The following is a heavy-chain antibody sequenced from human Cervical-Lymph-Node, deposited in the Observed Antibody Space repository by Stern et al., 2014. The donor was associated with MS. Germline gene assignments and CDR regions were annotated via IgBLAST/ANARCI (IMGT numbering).Heavy chain of an antibody. CDR3: ARTGYCSGGSCYYHYYYGMDV. Sequence: QVTLKESGPVLVKPTETLTLTCTVSGFSLSNARMGVSWIRQPPGKALEWLAHIFSHYEKSYSTSLKSRLTISKDTSKSQVVLTMTNMDPVDTATYYCARTGYCSGGSCYYHYYYGMDVWGQGTTVTVSS. CDR1: GFSLSNARMG. V-gene: IGHV2-26*01. J-gene: IGHJ6*02. CDR2: IFSHYEK. D-gene: IGHD2-15*01.